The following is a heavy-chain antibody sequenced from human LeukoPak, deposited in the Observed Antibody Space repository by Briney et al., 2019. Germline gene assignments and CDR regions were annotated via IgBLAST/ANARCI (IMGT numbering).Heavy chain of an antibody. D-gene: IGHD3-22*01. CDR3: AGGYPDYYDSSGPPRDY. J-gene: IGHJ4*02. V-gene: IGHV3-21*01. CDR1: GFTFSSYS. Sequence: GGSLRLSCAASGFTFSSYSMNWVRQAPGKGLEWVSSISSSSSYIYHADSVKGRFTISRDNAKNSPYLQMNSLRAEDTAVYYCAGGYPDYYDSSGPPRDYWGQGTLVTVSS. CDR2: ISSSSSYI.